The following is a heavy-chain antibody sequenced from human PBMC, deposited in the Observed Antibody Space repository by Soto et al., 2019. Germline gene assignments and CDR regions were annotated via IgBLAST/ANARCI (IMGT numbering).Heavy chain of an antibody. V-gene: IGHV4-39*01. J-gene: IGHJ4*02. D-gene: IGHD2-15*01. CDR2: IYYSGST. CDR1: GGSISSSSYY. Sequence: SETLSLTCTVSGGSISSSSYYWGWIRQPPGKGLEWIANIYYSGSTYYNPSLKSRVTISVDTSKNQFSLKLSSVTAADTAVYYCARLPYCSGGSCYKGGSYFDYWGQGTLVTVSS. CDR3: ARLPYCSGGSCYKGGSYFDY.